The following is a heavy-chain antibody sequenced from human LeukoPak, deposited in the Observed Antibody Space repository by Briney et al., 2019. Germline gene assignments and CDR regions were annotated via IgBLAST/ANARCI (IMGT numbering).Heavy chain of an antibody. D-gene: IGHD3-3*01. CDR3: ARGITPITIFGVVMRGGYYYYYMDV. CDR1: GYTFTSYA. CDR2: MNPNSGNT. J-gene: IGHJ6*03. V-gene: IGHV1-8*03. Sequence: GASVKVSCKASGYTFTSYAMHWVRQATGQGLEWMGWMNPNSGNTGYAQKFQGRVTITRNTSISTAYMELSSLRSEDTAVYYCARGITPITIFGVVMRGGYYYYYMDVWGKGTTVTVSS.